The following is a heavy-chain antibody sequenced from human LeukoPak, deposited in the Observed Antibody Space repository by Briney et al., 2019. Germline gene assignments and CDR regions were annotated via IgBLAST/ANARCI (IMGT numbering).Heavy chain of an antibody. D-gene: IGHD3-10*01. V-gene: IGHV4-38-2*02. J-gene: IGHJ4*02. Sequence: MASEPLSLTCTVSGYSISSGFYWGWIRQPPGKGLEWIGTIHRGGSTNYNPSLQSRVTISVDTSKNQFSLHLSSVTVADTAMYYCARVSIYGRSYLDYWGQGTLVTVSS. CDR1: GYSISSGFY. CDR3: ARVSIYGRSYLDY. CDR2: IHRGGST.